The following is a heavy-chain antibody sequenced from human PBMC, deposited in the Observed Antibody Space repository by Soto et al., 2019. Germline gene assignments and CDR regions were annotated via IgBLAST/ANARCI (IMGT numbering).Heavy chain of an antibody. D-gene: IGHD1-26*01. CDR3: ARGILRPNHYMDV. J-gene: IGHJ6*03. CDR2: LYDSGSA. CDR1: GDSISRGGYF. V-gene: IGHV4-31*03. Sequence: QVQLQESGPGLVKPSQTLSLTCIVSGDSISRGGYFWTWIRQHPGQGLEWIGYLYDSGSAFYNPSLKSRVTMSVDTSKNQFSLNLRSVTAADTAVFYCARGILRPNHYMDVWGKGTAVAVSS.